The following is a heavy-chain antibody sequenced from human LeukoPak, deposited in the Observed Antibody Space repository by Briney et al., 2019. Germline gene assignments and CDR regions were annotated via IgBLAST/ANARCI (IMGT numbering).Heavy chain of an antibody. J-gene: IGHJ4*02. V-gene: IGHV3-30*04. CDR1: GFTFSSYA. CDR2: ISYNGSNK. CDR3: ASGTGYYSFFDY. Sequence: GGSLRLSCAAPGFTFSSYAMHWVRQAPGKGLDWVAVISYNGSNKYYADSVKGRFTSSRDNSKNTLYLQMNSLRAEDTAVYYCASGTGYYSFFDYWGQGTLVTVSS. D-gene: IGHD3/OR15-3a*01.